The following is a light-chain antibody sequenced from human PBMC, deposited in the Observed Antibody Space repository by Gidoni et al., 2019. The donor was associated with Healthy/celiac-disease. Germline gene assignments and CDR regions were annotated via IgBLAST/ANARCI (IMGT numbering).Light chain of an antibody. J-gene: IGKJ2*01. CDR1: QDISNY. CDR3: QQYDNLPSYT. Sequence: DIQMTQSPSSLSASVGDRVTITCQASQDISNYLNWYQQKPGKAPKLLIYDASNLETGVPSRFSGSGSGTDFTFTISSLQHEDIATYYCQQYDNLPSYTFXQXTKLEIK. CDR2: DAS. V-gene: IGKV1-33*01.